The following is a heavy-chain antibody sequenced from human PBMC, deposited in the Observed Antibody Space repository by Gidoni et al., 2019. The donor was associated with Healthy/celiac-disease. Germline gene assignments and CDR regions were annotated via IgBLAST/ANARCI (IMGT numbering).Heavy chain of an antibody. V-gene: IGHV3-23*01. CDR2: ISGSGGST. J-gene: IGHJ1*01. CDR1: GFTFSSYA. Sequence: EVQLLESGGGLVQPGGSLRFSCAASGFTFSSYAMSWVRQAPGKGLEWVSAISGSGGSTYYADSVKGRFTISRDNSKNTLYLQMNSLRAEDTAVYYCAKDPDYGDYPARFQHWGQGTLVTVSS. D-gene: IGHD4-17*01. CDR3: AKDPDYGDYPARFQH.